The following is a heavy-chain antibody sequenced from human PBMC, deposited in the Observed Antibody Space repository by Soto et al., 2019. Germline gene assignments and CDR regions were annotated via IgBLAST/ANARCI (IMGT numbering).Heavy chain of an antibody. V-gene: IGHV1-69*06. D-gene: IGHD2-15*01. CDR3: ARDEKDSYYGMDV. J-gene: IGHJ6*01. CDR1: GGTFSSYA. Sequence: GASVKVSCKASGGTFSSYAISWVRQAPGQGLEWMGGIIPIFGTANYAQKFQGRVTITADKSTSTAYMELSSLRSEDTAVYYCARDEKDSYYGMDVWGQGTTVTVSS. CDR2: IIPIFGTA.